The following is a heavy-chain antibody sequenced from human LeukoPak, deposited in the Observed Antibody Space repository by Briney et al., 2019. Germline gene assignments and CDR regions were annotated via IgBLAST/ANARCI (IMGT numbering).Heavy chain of an antibody. CDR1: GFTFSSYA. CDR3: AKDEDEDIVVVPAAGLAY. CDR2: ISSNGGST. D-gene: IGHD2-2*01. V-gene: IGHV3-64*01. J-gene: IGHJ4*02. Sequence: GGSLRLSCAASGFTFSSYAMHWVRQAPGKGLEYVSAISSNGGSTYYANSVKGRFTISRDNSKNTLFLQMNSLRADDTAVYYCAKDEDEDIVVVPAAGLAYWGQGTLVTVSS.